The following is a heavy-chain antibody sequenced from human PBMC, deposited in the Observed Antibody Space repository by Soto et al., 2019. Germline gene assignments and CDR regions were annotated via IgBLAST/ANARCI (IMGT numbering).Heavy chain of an antibody. Sequence: PGGSLRLSCAAYGFTFSTYSMSWVRQAPGKGLEWVAHITASGGTTYYADSVKGRFTISRDTSRNTLYLQMNGLRAEETALYYCAKCMQAYWNYDAHHIWGQGTMVTVS. CDR2: ITASGGTT. D-gene: IGHD1-7*01. CDR1: GFTFSTYS. V-gene: IGHV3-23*01. J-gene: IGHJ3*02. CDR3: AKCMQAYWNYDAHHI.